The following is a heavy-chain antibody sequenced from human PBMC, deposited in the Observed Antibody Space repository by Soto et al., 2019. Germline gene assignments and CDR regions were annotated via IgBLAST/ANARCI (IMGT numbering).Heavy chain of an antibody. V-gene: IGHV4-59*08. J-gene: IGHJ6*03. CDR2: IYYSGST. D-gene: IGHD2-2*01. CDR1: GGSISSYY. Sequence: SETLSLTCTVSGGSISSYYWSWIRQPPGKGLEWIGYIYYSGSTNYNPSLKSRVTISVDTSKNQFSMKLSSVTAADTAVYYCARNPYCSSTSCHPNYYYYYYMDVWGKGTTVTVSS. CDR3: ARNPYCSSTSCHPNYYYYYYMDV.